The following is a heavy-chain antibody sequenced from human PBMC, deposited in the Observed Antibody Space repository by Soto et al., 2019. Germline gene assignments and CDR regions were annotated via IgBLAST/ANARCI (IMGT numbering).Heavy chain of an antibody. CDR3: AKETYYYYGMDV. Sequence: GGSLRLSCAASGFTFSSSTINWVRKAPGKGLEWISAIIDSGGYTYYADSVKGRFTISRDNSKNTLYLQMNSLRAEDTALYYCAKETYYYYGMDVWGQGTTVTVSS. CDR1: GFTFSSST. CDR2: IIDSGGYT. V-gene: IGHV3-23*01. J-gene: IGHJ6*02.